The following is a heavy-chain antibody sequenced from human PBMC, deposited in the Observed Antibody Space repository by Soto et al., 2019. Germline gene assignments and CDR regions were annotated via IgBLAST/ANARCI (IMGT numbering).Heavy chain of an antibody. CDR3: ARDRSADRFVQYFQH. J-gene: IGHJ1*01. CDR1: GLTFISYS. D-gene: IGHD6-19*01. Sequence: GGSLRLSCAASGLTFISYSMGWFRQAPGKGLEWVSSISSGCDFIHYTESVKGRFTISRDNAKNSLYLQMNSLRSEDTAVYFCARDRSADRFVQYFQHWGQGALVTVSS. CDR2: ISSGCDFI. V-gene: IGHV3-21*06.